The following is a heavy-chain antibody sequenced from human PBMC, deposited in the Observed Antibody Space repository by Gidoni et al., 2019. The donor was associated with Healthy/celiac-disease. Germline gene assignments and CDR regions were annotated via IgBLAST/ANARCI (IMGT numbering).Heavy chain of an antibody. D-gene: IGHD2-8*01. V-gene: IGHV3-23*01. J-gene: IGHJ6*03. Sequence: SWVRQAPGKGLEWVSAISGSGGSTYYADSVKGRFTISRDNSKNTLYLQMNSLRAEDTAVYYCAAMALHYYYYYMDVWGKGTTVTVSS. CDR2: ISGSGGST. CDR3: AAMALHYYYYYMDV.